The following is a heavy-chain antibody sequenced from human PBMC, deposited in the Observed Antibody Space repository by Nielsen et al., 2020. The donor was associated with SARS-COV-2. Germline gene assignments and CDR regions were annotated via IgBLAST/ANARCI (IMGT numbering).Heavy chain of an antibody. J-gene: IGHJ6*02. V-gene: IGHV3-66*01. D-gene: IGHD1-1*01. CDR1: GFTLSANY. CDR2: IYVGGNK. CDR3: ARDLVAPGNPDYYDYGLDV. Sequence: LKISCAASGFTLSANYMAWFRQAPGKGLEWISSIYVGGNKYYADSVRGRFTISRDTSKNTVYLQMSSLRADDTALYYCARDLVAPGNPDYYDYGLDVWGQGTSVTVFS.